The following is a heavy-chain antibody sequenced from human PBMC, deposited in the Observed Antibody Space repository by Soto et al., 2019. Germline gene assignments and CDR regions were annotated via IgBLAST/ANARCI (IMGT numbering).Heavy chain of an antibody. CDR1: GFTFGDYA. J-gene: IGHJ4*02. D-gene: IGHD6-13*01. Sequence: PGGSLRLSCAASGFTFGDYAMQWVRQAPGKGLEWVSAISWNSGSIDYADSVKGRFTISRDKAKNSLYLQMNSLRDEDTDLYYRAKSHTTSGWYVTTDYWGPGTRVTVSP. CDR3: AKSHTTSGWYVTTDY. V-gene: IGHV3-9*01. CDR2: ISWNSGSI.